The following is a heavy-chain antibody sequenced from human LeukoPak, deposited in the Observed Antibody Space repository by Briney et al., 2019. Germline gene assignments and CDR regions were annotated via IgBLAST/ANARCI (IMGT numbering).Heavy chain of an antibody. CDR1: GFIVSNNH. D-gene: IGHD3-10*01. J-gene: IGHJ4*02. CDR3: ARESPGSRVLDY. Sequence: QTGGSLRLSCAASGFIVSNNHINWIRKAPGRGLEWVSIIYSGDTTYYSDSVKGRFILSSDNSKNMLYLQMNSRSVEDTAVYYGARESPGSRVLDYWGQGTVVTVSS. V-gene: IGHV3-66*01. CDR2: IYSGDTT.